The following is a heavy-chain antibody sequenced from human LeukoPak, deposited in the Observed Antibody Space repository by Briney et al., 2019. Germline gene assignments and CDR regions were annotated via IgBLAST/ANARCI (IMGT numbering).Heavy chain of an antibody. CDR1: GGSISSSSYY. D-gene: IGHD2-21*02. CDR2: IYYSGST. Sequence: PSETLSLTCTVSGGSISSSSYYWGWIRQPPGKGLEWIGSIYYSGSTYYNPSLKSRVTISVDTSKNQFSLKLSSVTAADTAVYYCATATFAYCGGDCPPLFDYWGQGTLVTVSS. CDR3: ATATFAYCGGDCPPLFDY. J-gene: IGHJ4*02. V-gene: IGHV4-39*01.